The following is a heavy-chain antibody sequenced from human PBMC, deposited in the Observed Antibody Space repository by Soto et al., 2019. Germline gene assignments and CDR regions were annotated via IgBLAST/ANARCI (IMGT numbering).Heavy chain of an antibody. CDR1: GGSISSYY. D-gene: IGHD2-2*01. V-gene: IGHV4-59*01. CDR3: ARDHRRGYCSSTSCSDAFDI. J-gene: IGHJ3*02. CDR2: IYYSGST. Sequence: SETLSLTDTVSGGSISSYYWSWIRQPPGKGLEWIGYIYYSGSTNYNPSLKSRVTISVDTSKNQFSLKLSSVTAADTAVYYCARDHRRGYCSSTSCSDAFDIWGQGTMVTVSS.